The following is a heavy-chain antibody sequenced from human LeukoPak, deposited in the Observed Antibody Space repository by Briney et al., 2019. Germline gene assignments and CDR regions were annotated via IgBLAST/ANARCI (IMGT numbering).Heavy chain of an antibody. V-gene: IGHV3-7*01. CDR2: INQDRGEI. CDR1: GFTFSNYW. CDR3: ARVRGGRVRGAFDI. Sequence: GGSLRLSCAASGFTFSNYWMTWVRQAPGKGLEWVASINQDRGEIHYVDSVRGRFTISRDNAKNSLSLQMSSLTAEDTAVYYCARVRGGRVRGAFDIWGQGTMVTVSS. D-gene: IGHD1-1*01. J-gene: IGHJ3*02.